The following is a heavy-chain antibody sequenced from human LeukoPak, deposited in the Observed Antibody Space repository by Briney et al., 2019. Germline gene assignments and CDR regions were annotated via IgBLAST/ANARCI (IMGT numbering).Heavy chain of an antibody. CDR1: GFTFSSYA. Sequence: PGGSLRLSCAASGFTFSSYAMSWVRQAPGKGLEWVSAISGSGGSTYYADSVKGRFTISRDNSKNTLYLQMNSLRAEDTAVYYCARHSTTPKARYKNVVVPAGGGQGTLVTVSS. D-gene: IGHD2-2*01. CDR2: ISGSGGST. CDR3: ARHSTTPKARYKNVVVPAG. V-gene: IGHV3-23*01. J-gene: IGHJ4*02.